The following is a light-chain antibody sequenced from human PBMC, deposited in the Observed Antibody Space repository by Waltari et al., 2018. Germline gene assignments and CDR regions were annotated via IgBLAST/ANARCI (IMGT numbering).Light chain of an antibody. CDR1: KLGDKY. CDR3: QAWDSSTYV. J-gene: IGLJ1*01. Sequence: SYELTQPPSVSVSPGQTASITCSGDKLGDKYTSWYQQKPGQSPVLGIYPDSKRPSGIPERFSGPNSGNAATLAIRGTQAMDEADYYCQAWDSSTYVFGSGTTVTVL. V-gene: IGLV3-1*01. CDR2: PDS.